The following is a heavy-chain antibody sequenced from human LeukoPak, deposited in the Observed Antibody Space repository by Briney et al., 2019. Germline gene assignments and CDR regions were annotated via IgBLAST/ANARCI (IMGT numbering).Heavy chain of an antibody. CDR3: ARVTSGFDP. CDR2: INHSGST. J-gene: IGHJ5*02. V-gene: IGHV4-34*01. CDR1: GGSISSYY. D-gene: IGHD1-20*01. Sequence: SETLSLTCTVSGGSISSYYWSWIRQPPGKGLEWIGEINHSGSTNYNPSLKSRVTISVDTSKNQFSLKLSSVTAADTAVYYCARVTSGFDPWGQGTLVTVSS.